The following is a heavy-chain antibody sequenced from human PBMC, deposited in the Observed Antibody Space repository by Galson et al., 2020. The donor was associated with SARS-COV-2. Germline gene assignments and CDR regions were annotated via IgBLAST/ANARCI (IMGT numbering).Heavy chain of an antibody. Sequence: SETLSLTCSVSDGPISSYYWSWIRQPPGKGLEWIGYISYSGSTNYNPSLTSRVTISVDMSKNQFSLKLSSVTAADTAVYYCAREPAPLYGDNYYYGMDVWGRGTTVTVSS. J-gene: IGHJ6*02. V-gene: IGHV4-59*01. D-gene: IGHD4-17*01. CDR2: ISYSGST. CDR3: AREPAPLYGDNYYYGMDV. CDR1: DGPISSYY.